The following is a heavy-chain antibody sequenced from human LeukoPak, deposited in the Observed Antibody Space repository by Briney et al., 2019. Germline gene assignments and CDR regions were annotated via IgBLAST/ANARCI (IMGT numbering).Heavy chain of an antibody. CDR2: ISSSSTI. D-gene: IGHD3-3*01. CDR3: ARDLAHHRIWSYYYMDV. Sequence: GGSLRLSCAASGFTFSSYSMNWVRQAPGKGLEWVPYISSSSTIYYADSVKGRFTISRDNAKNSLYLQMNSLRAEDTAVYYCARDLAHHRIWSYYYMDVWGKGTTVTVSS. J-gene: IGHJ6*03. CDR1: GFTFSSYS. V-gene: IGHV3-48*01.